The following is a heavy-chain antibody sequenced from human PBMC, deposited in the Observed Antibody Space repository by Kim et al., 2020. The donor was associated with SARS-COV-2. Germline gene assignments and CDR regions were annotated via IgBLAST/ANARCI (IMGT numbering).Heavy chain of an antibody. CDR3: ARDFVVGAGYYGMDV. Sequence: SETLSLTCTVSSGSISSYYWSWIRQPPGKGLEWIGYIYYSGSTNYNPSLKSRVTISVDTSKNQFSLKLSSVTAADTAVYYCARDFVVGAGYYGMDVWGQG. D-gene: IGHD2-15*01. V-gene: IGHV4-59*13. CDR2: IYYSGST. J-gene: IGHJ6*02. CDR1: SGSISSYY.